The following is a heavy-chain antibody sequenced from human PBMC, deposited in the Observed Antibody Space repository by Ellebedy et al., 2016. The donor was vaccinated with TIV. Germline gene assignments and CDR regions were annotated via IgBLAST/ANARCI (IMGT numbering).Heavy chain of an antibody. CDR2: ISPKNGDT. Sequence: AASVKVSCKASGYTLTSYGISWVRQAPGQGLEWMGWISPKNGDTNYSQKPQVRVTMTTAKPTSKVYKELRSLRSDETAVYYCARDGGSGSYYLGLDVWGQGTTVIVSS. CDR1: GYTLTSYG. D-gene: IGHD3-10*01. V-gene: IGHV1-18*04. J-gene: IGHJ6*02. CDR3: ARDGGSGSYYLGLDV.